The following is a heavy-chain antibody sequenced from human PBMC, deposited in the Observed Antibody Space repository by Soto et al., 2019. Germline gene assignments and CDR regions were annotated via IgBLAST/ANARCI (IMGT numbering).Heavy chain of an antibody. Sequence: GASVKVSCKTSGGTFSSYAISWVLQATGQGLEWMGGIIPIFGTANYAQKFQGRVTITADESTSTAYMELSSLRSEDTAVYYCARGADDSSGYYSKRSYFQHWGQGTLVTVPS. D-gene: IGHD3-22*01. CDR3: ARGADDSSGYYSKRSYFQH. J-gene: IGHJ1*01. CDR1: GGTFSSYA. V-gene: IGHV1-69*13. CDR2: IIPIFGTA.